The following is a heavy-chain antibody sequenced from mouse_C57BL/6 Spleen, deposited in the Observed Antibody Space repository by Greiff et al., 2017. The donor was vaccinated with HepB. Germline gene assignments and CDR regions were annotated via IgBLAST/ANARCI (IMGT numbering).Heavy chain of an antibody. CDR1: GFTFSSYA. D-gene: IGHD3-2*02. CDR2: ISDGGSYT. CDR3: ARDGQLRAFAY. Sequence: EVKLEESGGGLVKPGGSLKLSCAASGFTFSSYAMSWVRQTPEKRLEWVATISDGGSYTYYPDNVKGRFTISRDNAKNNLYLQMSQLKSEDTAMYYCARDGQLRAFAYWGQGTLVTVSA. V-gene: IGHV5-4*01. J-gene: IGHJ3*01.